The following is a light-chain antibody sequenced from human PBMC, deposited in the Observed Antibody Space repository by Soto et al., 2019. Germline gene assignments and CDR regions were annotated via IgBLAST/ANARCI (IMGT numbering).Light chain of an antibody. J-gene: IGKJ2*02. Sequence: EIVMTQSPATLTVSPGERATLSCRASQSVSSNLAWYQQKPGQAPRLLIYGASTRATGITARFSGSGSVTECTLTISSLQSEDFAVYYCQQYNNWPPLMCTFGQGTKLEI. CDR1: QSVSSN. CDR2: GAS. V-gene: IGKV3D-15*01. CDR3: QQYNNWPPLMCT.